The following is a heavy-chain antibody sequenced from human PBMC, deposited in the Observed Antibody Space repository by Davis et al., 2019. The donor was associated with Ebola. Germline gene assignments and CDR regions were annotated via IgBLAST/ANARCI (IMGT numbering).Heavy chain of an antibody. V-gene: IGHV5-51*01. CDR2: IYLGDSDT. Sequence: GESLKISCQASGDISATHWIAWVRQMPGKGLEWMGIIYLGDSDTTYSPSFQGHVTFSADKSINSAYLQWSSLRASDTAMYYCAKLRGHSSGYYFFDSWGQGTLVTVSS. D-gene: IGHD6-19*01. CDR1: GDISATHW. J-gene: IGHJ4*02. CDR3: AKLRGHSSGYYFFDS.